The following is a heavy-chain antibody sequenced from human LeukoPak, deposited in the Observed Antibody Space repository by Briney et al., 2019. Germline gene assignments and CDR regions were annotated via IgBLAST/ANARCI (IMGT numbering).Heavy chain of an antibody. D-gene: IGHD1-1*01. Sequence: ASVKVPCKASGYTFTGYYMHWVRQAPGQGLEWMGWINPNSGGTNYAQKFQGRVTMTRDTSISTAYMELSRLRSDDTAVYYCARENSNGLGNYYYGMDVWGQGTTVTVSS. CDR2: INPNSGGT. J-gene: IGHJ6*02. CDR1: GYTFTGYY. V-gene: IGHV1-2*02. CDR3: ARENSNGLGNYYYGMDV.